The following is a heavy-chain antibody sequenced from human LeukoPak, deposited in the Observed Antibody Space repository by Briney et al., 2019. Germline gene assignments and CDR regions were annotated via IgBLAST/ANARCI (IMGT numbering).Heavy chain of an antibody. Sequence: ASVKVSCKASGYTFTSYDINWVRQATGQGLEWMGWMNPNSGNTGYAQKFRGRVTMTRNTSISTAYMELSSLRSEDTAVYYCARGLHSSPDYYDSSGYYSIPDYWGQGTLVTVSS. CDR3: ARGLHSSPDYYDSSGYYSIPDY. D-gene: IGHD3-22*01. V-gene: IGHV1-8*01. CDR1: GYTFTSYD. CDR2: MNPNSGNT. J-gene: IGHJ4*02.